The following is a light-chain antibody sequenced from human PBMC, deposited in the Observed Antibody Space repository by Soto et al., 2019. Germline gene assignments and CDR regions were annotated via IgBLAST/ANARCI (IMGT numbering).Light chain of an antibody. CDR2: DVT. J-gene: IGLJ1*01. CDR3: SSFTSSITYV. CDR1: SSDVGGYNS. Sequence: QSALTQPASVSGSPGQSITISCTGTSSDVGGYNSVSWYRQDPGKAPKLMIYDVTNRPSGVSNRFSGSKSGNTASLTISGLQAVDEADYYCSSFTSSITYVFGTGTRSPS. V-gene: IGLV2-14*01.